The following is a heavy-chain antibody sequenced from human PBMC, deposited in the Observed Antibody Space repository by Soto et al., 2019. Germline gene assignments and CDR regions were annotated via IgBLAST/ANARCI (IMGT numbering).Heavy chain of an antibody. D-gene: IGHD1-26*01. CDR3: ALGRYGDY. CDR1: GYTFTSYG. J-gene: IGHJ4*02. V-gene: IGHV1-18*01. CDR2: ISAHNGNT. Sequence: QVHLVQSGAEVKKPGASVKVSCKASGYTFTSYGITWVRQAPGQGLEWMGWISAHNGNTDYAQKLQGRVIVTRDTATRTAYMELRSLMSDATAVYYCALGRYGDYWGQGALVTVSS.